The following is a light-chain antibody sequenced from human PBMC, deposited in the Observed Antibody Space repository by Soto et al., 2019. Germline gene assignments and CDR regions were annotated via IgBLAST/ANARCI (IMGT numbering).Light chain of an antibody. CDR2: GAS. Sequence: EIVMTQSPATLSVSPGERATLSCRAILSVSSNLVWYQQKSGQAPRLLIYGASTRATGIPARFSGSGSGTEFTLTISSLQSEDFAVYYCQQYNNWPLTFGGGTKVDIK. CDR3: QQYNNWPLT. J-gene: IGKJ4*01. CDR1: LSVSSN. V-gene: IGKV3-15*01.